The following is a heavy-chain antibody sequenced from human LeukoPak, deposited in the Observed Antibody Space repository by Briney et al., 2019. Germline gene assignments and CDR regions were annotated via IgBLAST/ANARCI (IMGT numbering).Heavy chain of an antibody. J-gene: IGHJ4*02. D-gene: IGHD2-21*02. V-gene: IGHV4-34*01. Sequence: SETLSLTCPLSGGSLNDYFWVWIRPPPGKTLDWIAEINHTRAARHQTSLRSRVTIPIAMPHKQLSLTMTSMTAAVTAVYFCARVASRVPPQSSIVVPVSSFDSWGQGTLVTVSS. CDR3: ARVASRVPPQSSIVVPVSSFDS. CDR2: INHTRAA. CDR1: GGSLNDYF.